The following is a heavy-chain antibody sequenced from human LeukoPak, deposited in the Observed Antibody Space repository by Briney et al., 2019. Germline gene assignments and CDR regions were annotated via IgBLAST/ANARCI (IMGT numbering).Heavy chain of an antibody. D-gene: IGHD6-13*01. CDR1: GGSFSGYY. CDR3: ARVRIAAAVYLFDY. J-gene: IGHJ4*02. V-gene: IGHV4-34*01. Sequence: PSETLSLTYAVYGGSFSGYYWSWIRQPPGKGLEWIGEINHSGSANYNPSLKSRVTISVDTSKNQFSLKLSSVTAADTAVYYCARVRIAAAVYLFDYWGQGTLVTVSS. CDR2: INHSGSA.